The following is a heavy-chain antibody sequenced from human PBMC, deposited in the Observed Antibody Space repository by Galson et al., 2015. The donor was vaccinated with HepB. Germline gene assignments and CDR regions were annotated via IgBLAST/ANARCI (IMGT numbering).Heavy chain of an antibody. CDR2: ISHSDTP. J-gene: IGHJ4*02. CDR3: ARRRGLGLFDS. CDR1: GDSLNSRTYY. D-gene: IGHD3/OR15-3a*01. Sequence: ETLSLTCTVSGDSLNSRTYYWGWIRQPPGKGLEWIGSISHSDTPYYNPSLKSPVTITADTSRGQFSLRLKSVTAADTALYFCARRRGLGLFDSWGRGTLVMVSS. V-gene: IGHV4-39*01.